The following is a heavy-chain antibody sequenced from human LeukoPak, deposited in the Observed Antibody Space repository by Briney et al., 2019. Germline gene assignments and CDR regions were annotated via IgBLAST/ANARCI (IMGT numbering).Heavy chain of an antibody. CDR3: AGTPGGTYYNYMDG. CDR1: GGSLTSYY. V-gene: IGHV4-59*01. CDR2: IYYSGNT. Sequence: SPSETLSLTCTVSGGSLTSYYWTWIRQPPGKGLEWVGYIYYSGNTNYNPSLKSRVTISLDTSKNQFSLKLSAVTAADTALYYCAGTPGGTYYNYMDGWGKGTTVTVSS. D-gene: IGHD1-1*01. J-gene: IGHJ6*03.